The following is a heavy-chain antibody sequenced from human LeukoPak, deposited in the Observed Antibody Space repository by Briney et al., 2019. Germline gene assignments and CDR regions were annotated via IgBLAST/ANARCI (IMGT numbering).Heavy chain of an antibody. Sequence: ASVKVSCKASGYTFTSYGITWMRQAPGQGLEWMGWISAYNGNTNYAQKLQGRVTMTTDTSTSTAYMELRSLRSDDTAVYYCARDRSQGYFDWLLSNTNAFDIWGQGTMVTVSS. D-gene: IGHD3-9*01. J-gene: IGHJ3*02. CDR3: ARDRSQGYFDWLLSNTNAFDI. V-gene: IGHV1-18*01. CDR2: ISAYNGNT. CDR1: GYTFTSYG.